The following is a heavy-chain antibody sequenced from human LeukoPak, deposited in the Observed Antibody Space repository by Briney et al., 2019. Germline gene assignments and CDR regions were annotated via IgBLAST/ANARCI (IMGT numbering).Heavy chain of an antibody. Sequence: ASVKVSCKASGYTFTGHYLHWVRQAPGQGLEWMGWINTYNGNTDYAQKLQGRVTMTTDTSTSTAYMELRSLRSDDTALYYCATNYYDSSGYYSIDYWGQGTLVTVSS. V-gene: IGHV1-18*04. CDR2: INTYNGNT. CDR3: ATNYYDSSGYYSIDY. CDR1: GYTFTGHY. D-gene: IGHD3-22*01. J-gene: IGHJ4*02.